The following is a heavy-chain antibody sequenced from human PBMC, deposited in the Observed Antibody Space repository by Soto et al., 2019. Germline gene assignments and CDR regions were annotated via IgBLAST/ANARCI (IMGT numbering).Heavy chain of an antibody. Sequence: ASETLSLTCTVSGGSISSYYWSWIRQPAGKGLEWIGRIYANGNSDYNPSLKSRVTVSIDTSKNQFSLKVTSVTAADTAVYYCARGAGPPWFDPWGQGXLVTVYS. CDR3: ARGAGPPWFDP. CDR2: IYANGNS. J-gene: IGHJ5*02. V-gene: IGHV4-4*07. CDR1: GGSISSYY.